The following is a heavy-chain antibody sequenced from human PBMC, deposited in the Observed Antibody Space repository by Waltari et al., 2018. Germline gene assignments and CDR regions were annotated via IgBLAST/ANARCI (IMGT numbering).Heavy chain of an antibody. CDR2: IFYSGST. D-gene: IGHD4-17*01. CDR3: VRGAVKAWYFDL. J-gene: IGHJ2*01. Sequence: QVQLQESGPGLVKPSETLSLTCTVSGGSISTDYWSWIRQPPGKGLEWIGFIFYSGSTHQNPPLKSRVSISVDTSKNQFSLKLSSVTAADTAVYYCVRGAVKAWYFDLWGRGTLVTVSS. V-gene: IGHV4-59*01. CDR1: GGSISTDY.